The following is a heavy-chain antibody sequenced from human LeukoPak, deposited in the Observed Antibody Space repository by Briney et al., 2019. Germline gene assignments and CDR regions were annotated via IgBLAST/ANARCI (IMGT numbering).Heavy chain of an antibody. CDR3: ASVYYDFWIGYYSDY. Sequence: SETLSLTCTVSGGSINNNSYFWAWIRQPPGKGLEWIGSIYYSGSTYYNPPLKSRVTISVDTSKNQFSLKMSSVTAADTAVYYCASVYYDFWIGYYSDYWGQGTLVTVSS. V-gene: IGHV4-39*07. D-gene: IGHD3-3*01. CDR1: GGSINNNSYF. J-gene: IGHJ4*02. CDR2: IYYSGST.